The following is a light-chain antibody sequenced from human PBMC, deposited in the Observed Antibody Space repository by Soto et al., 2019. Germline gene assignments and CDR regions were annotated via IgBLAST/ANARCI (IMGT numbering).Light chain of an antibody. Sequence: DIQMTQSPSSLSASVGDRVTITCRASQSINSYLNWYQQKPGKAPKLLIYAASSLQSGVPSRFSGSGSGTDFTLTINSLQPEDFATYYCQQSFSTPRYTFGQGTKLEIK. CDR2: AAS. J-gene: IGKJ2*01. V-gene: IGKV1-39*01. CDR1: QSINSY. CDR3: QQSFSTPRYT.